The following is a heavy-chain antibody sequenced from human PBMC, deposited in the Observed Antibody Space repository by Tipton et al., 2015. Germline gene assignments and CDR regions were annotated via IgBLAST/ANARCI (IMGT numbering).Heavy chain of an antibody. Sequence: TLSLTCAVSGYSISSGYYWGWIRQPPGKGLEWIGSIYHSGSTYYNPSLKSRVTISVDTSKNQFSLRLSSVTAADTAVYYCARDLEHGMDVWGQGTTVTVSS. CDR3: ARDLEHGMDV. D-gene: IGHD5-24*01. V-gene: IGHV4-38-2*02. CDR1: GYSISSGYY. CDR2: IYHSGST. J-gene: IGHJ6*02.